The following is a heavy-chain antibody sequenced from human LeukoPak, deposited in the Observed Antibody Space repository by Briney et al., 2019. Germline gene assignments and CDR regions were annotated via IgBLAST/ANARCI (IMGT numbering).Heavy chain of an antibody. V-gene: IGHV1-2*02. D-gene: IGHD3-22*01. Sequence: GASVKVSCKASGYTFTGYYMHWVRQAPGQGLEWMGWINPNSGGTNYAQKFQGRVTMTRDTSISTAYMELSRLRSDDTAVYYCARGEGVITMIVRGNFDYWGRGTLVTVSS. J-gene: IGHJ4*02. CDR1: GYTFTGYY. CDR2: INPNSGGT. CDR3: ARGEGVITMIVRGNFDY.